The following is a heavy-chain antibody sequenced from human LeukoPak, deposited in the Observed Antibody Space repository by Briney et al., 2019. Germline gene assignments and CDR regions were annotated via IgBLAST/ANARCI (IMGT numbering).Heavy chain of an antibody. CDR2: IYYSGST. J-gene: IGHJ4*02. D-gene: IGHD6-13*01. V-gene: IGHV4-59*01. Sequence: SETLSLTCTVSGGSISSYYWSWIQQPPGKGLEWIGYIYYSGSTNYNPSLKSRVTISVDTSKNQFSLKLSSVTAADTAVYYCARYSSSWYPYFDYWGQGTLVTVSS. CDR1: GGSISSYY. CDR3: ARYSSSWYPYFDY.